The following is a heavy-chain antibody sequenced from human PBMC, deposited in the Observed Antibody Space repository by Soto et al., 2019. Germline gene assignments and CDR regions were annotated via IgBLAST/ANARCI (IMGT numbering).Heavy chain of an antibody. J-gene: IGHJ4*02. CDR1: GGSISSGGYS. CDR2: IYHSGST. CDR3: ARDSPNLDY. V-gene: IGHV4-30-2*01. Sequence: SETLSLTCAVSGGSISSGGYSWSWIRQPPGKGLEWIGYIYHSGSTYYNPSLKSRVTISVDRSKNSLYLQMNSLRAEDTAVYYCARDSPNLDYWGQGTLVTVSS.